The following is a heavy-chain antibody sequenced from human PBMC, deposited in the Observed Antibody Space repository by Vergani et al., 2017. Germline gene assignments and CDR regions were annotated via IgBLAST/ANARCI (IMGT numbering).Heavy chain of an antibody. CDR1: GGSISSSSYY. V-gene: IGHV3-53*04. CDR2: IYSGGST. J-gene: IGHJ6*04. D-gene: IGHD4-11*01. Sequence: LQLQESGPGLVKPSETLSLTCTVSGGSISSSSYYWGWIRQPPGKGLEWVSVIYSGGSTYYADSVKGRFTISRHNSKNTLYLQMNSLRAEDTAVYYCAREHPYYSNSGGPMDVWGKGTTVTVSS. CDR3: AREHPYYSNSGGPMDV.